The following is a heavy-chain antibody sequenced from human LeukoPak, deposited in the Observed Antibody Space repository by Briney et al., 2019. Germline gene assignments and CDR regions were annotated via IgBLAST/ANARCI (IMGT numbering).Heavy chain of an antibody. Sequence: SETLSLTCAVYGGPFSGYYWSWIRQPPGKGLERIGEINQSGSTSYNRSLKSRVTISVDTSKNQFSLKLSSVTAADTAVYYCAREGPQWLAQGAFDIWGQGTMVTVSS. CDR3: AREGPQWLAQGAFDI. CDR2: INQSGST. J-gene: IGHJ3*02. D-gene: IGHD6-19*01. V-gene: IGHV4-34*01. CDR1: GGPFSGYY.